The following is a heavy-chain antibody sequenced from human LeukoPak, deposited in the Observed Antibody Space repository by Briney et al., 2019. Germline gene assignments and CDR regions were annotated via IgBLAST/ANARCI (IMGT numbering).Heavy chain of an antibody. J-gene: IGHJ6*04. CDR1: GVSISSYY. D-gene: IGHD3-10*01. CDR3: ARGWFGESDYGMDV. V-gene: IGHV4-59*01. CDR2: IYYSGST. Sequence: PSETLSLTCTVSGVSISSYYWSWIRQPPGKGLEWLGYIYYSGSTNYNPSLKSRVTISIDTSKNRFSLKLTSVTAADTAVYYCARGWFGESDYGMDVWGKGTTVTVSS.